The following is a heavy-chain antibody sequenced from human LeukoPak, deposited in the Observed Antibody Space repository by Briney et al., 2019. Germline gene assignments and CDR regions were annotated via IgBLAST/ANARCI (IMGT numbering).Heavy chain of an antibody. V-gene: IGHV1-18*01. CDR1: GYTFTSYG. J-gene: IGHJ6*03. D-gene: IGHD2-2*01. CDR3: ARGSKPRIVVVPAAKKGYYMDV. CDR2: ISAYNGNT. Sequence: ASVKVSCKASGYTFTSYGISWVRQAPGQGLEWMGWISAYNGNTNYAQKLQGRVTMTTDTSTSTAYMELRSLRSDDTAVYYCARGSKPRIVVVPAAKKGYYMDVWGKGTTVTVSS.